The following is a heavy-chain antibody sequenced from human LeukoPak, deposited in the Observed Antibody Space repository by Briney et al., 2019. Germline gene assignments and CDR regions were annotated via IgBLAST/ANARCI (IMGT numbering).Heavy chain of an antibody. V-gene: IGHV1-8*01. Sequence: ASVKVSCKASGYTFTNYDINWVRQATGQGLEWMGWMNPNSGNTGYAQKFQGRVTMARNTSITTAYMELSSLRSEDTAVYYCARSPHRYYLDSWGQGTLVTVSS. CDR2: MNPNSGNT. J-gene: IGHJ4*02. CDR1: GYTFTNYD. CDR3: ARSPHRYYLDS.